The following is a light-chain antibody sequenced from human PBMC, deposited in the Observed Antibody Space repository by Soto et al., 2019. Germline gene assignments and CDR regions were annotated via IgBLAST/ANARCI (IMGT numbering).Light chain of an antibody. V-gene: IGKV3-15*01. CDR1: QSVGNN. J-gene: IGKJ4*01. CDR3: QQYGDWPLT. CDR2: ATS. Sequence: EIVVTQSPATLSVSPGERATLSCRASQSVGNNFAWYQQKPGQAPRLPIFATSTRATGVPARFSGSGSGTEFTLTISSLQSEDFAVYYCQQYGDWPLTFGGGANVEIE.